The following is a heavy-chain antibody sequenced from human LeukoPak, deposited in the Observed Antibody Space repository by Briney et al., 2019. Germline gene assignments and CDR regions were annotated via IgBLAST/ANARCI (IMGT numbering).Heavy chain of an antibody. D-gene: IGHD5-18*01. CDR2: ISGSGGST. CDR1: GFTFSSYA. Sequence: GGSLRLSCAASGFTFSSYAMSWVPHAPGKGLEWVSAISGSGGSTYYAASVKRRFPISRDNSKNTLYLQMNSLRAEDTAVYYCAKGTGYSYGDRPFEYWGQGTLVAVSS. V-gene: IGHV3-23*01. J-gene: IGHJ4*02. CDR3: AKGTGYSYGDRPFEY.